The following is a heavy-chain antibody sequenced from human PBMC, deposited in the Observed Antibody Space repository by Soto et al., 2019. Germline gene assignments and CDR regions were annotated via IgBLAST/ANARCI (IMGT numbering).Heavy chain of an antibody. Sequence: ASVKVSCKASGYTFTSYYMHWVRQAPGQGLEWMGIINPSGGSTSYAQKFQGRVTMTRDTSTSTVYMELSSLRSEDTAVYYCAREVIAVAGTREYYFDFWGPGALVTVSS. CDR1: GYTFTSYY. CDR3: AREVIAVAGTREYYFDF. D-gene: IGHD6-19*01. V-gene: IGHV1-46*03. J-gene: IGHJ4*02. CDR2: INPSGGST.